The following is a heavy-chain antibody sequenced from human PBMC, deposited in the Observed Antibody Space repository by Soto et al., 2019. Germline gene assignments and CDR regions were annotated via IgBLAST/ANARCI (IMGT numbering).Heavy chain of an antibody. Sequence: VQLVESGGGLVQPGGSLRLSCAASGFTFSSYSMNWVRQAPGKGLEWVSYISSSSSTIYYADSVKGRFTISRDNAKNSLYLQMNSLRDEDTAVYYCATQATVTNPPFDYWGQGTLVTVSS. V-gene: IGHV3-48*02. J-gene: IGHJ4*02. CDR3: ATQATVTNPPFDY. CDR2: ISSSSSTI. CDR1: GFTFSSYS. D-gene: IGHD4-17*01.